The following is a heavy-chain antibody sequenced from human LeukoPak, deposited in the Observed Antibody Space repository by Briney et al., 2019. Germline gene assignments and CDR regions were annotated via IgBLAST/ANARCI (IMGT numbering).Heavy chain of an antibody. J-gene: IGHJ3*02. V-gene: IGHV3-33*06. Sequence: GRSLRLSCAASGFTFRNYGMHWVRQAPGKGLEWVAVIWTDGINKYYADSVKGRFTTSRDNFKNTLFLQMNDLRAEDTAVYYCAKERPPFDAFDIWGQGTVVSVSS. CDR3: AKERPPFDAFDI. CDR2: IWTDGINK. CDR1: GFTFRNYG.